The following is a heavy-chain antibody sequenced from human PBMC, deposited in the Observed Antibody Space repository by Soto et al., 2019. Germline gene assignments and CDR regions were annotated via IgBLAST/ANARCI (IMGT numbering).Heavy chain of an antibody. V-gene: IGHV3-30*18. CDR2: ISYDGSNK. CDR3: ANSYGLSPGDY. J-gene: IGHJ4*02. CDR1: GFTFSSYG. Sequence: VQLVESGGGVVQPGRSLRLSCAASGFTFSSYGMHWVRQAPGKGLEWVAVISYDGSNKYYADSVKGRFTISRDNSKNTLYLQMNSLRAEDTAVYYCANSYGLSPGDYWGQGTLVTVSS. D-gene: IGHD4-17*01.